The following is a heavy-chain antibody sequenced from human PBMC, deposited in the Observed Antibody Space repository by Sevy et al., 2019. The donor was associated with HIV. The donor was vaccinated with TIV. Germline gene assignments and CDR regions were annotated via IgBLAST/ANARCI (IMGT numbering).Heavy chain of an antibody. J-gene: IGHJ2*01. CDR3: VRYRTGYPGYFDL. V-gene: IGHV6-1*01. D-gene: IGHD5-12*01. CDR1: GDSVSSNSAA. CDR2: TYYRSKWYS. Sequence: QSQTLSRTCAISGDSVSSNSAAWTWIRQSPSRGLEWLGRTYYRSKWYSDYADSVKRRLTITPDTSKNQISMQLQSVTPEDTAMYYCVRYRTGYPGYFDLWGRGTLVTVSS.